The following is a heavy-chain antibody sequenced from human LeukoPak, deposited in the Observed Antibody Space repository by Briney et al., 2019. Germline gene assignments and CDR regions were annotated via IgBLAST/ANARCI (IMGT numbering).Heavy chain of an antibody. V-gene: IGHV4-59*01. Sequence: SETLSLTCSVSGGSISSYYWSWIRQPPGKRLEWIGDIHHSGSTHYNPSLKSRVTISMDTSKNQFSLKLSSVTAADTAVYYCAGGTRLFGGDAFDNWGPGTMVSVSS. CDR2: IHHSGST. D-gene: IGHD3-16*01. J-gene: IGHJ3*02. CDR1: GGSISSYY. CDR3: AGGTRLFGGDAFDN.